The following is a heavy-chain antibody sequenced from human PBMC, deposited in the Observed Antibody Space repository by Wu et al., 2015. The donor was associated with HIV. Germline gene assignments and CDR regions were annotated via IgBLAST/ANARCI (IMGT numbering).Heavy chain of an antibody. D-gene: IGHD1-26*01. Sequence: QVQLVQSGAEVKKPGSSVKVSCKASGGTFSSYAISWVRQAPGQGLEWMGRIIPIFGTANYAQKFQGRVTITADESTSTAYMELSSLRSEDTAVYYCARPGRGGSYYRSKSYFDYVGTRGTLVTGLL. J-gene: IGHJ4*03. CDR2: IIPIFGTA. V-gene: IGHV1-69*13. CDR1: GGTFSSYA. CDR3: ARPGRGGSYYRSKSYFDY.